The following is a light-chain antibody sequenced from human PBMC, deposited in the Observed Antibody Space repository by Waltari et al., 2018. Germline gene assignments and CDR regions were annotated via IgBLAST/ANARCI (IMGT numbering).Light chain of an antibody. Sequence: SSELTQGPAVSVALGQTVRITCQGDSLRSSYASLYQQKPGQAPVLVFYGKDNRPSGVPDRFSGSSSGNTASLTITGARAEDEADYYCNSRDSSGTHVVFGGGTKLTVL. J-gene: IGLJ2*01. CDR1: SLRSSY. CDR3: NSRDSSGTHVV. V-gene: IGLV3-19*01. CDR2: GKD.